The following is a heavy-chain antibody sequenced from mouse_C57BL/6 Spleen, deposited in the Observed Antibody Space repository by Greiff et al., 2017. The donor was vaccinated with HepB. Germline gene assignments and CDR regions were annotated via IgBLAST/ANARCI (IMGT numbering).Heavy chain of an antibody. CDR2: ISYDGSN. CDR1: GYSITSGYY. CDR3: ARENYGYDGAMDY. J-gene: IGHJ4*01. D-gene: IGHD2-2*01. Sequence: EVKLQESGPGLVKPSQSLSLTCSVTGYSITSGYYWNWIRQFPGKKLEWMGYISYDGSNNYNPSLKNRISITRDTSKNQFFLKLNSVTTEDTATYYCARENYGYDGAMDYWGQGTSVTVSS. V-gene: IGHV3-6*01.